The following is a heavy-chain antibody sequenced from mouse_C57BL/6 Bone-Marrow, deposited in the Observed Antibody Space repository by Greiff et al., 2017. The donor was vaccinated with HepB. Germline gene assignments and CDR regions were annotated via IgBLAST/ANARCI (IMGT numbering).Heavy chain of an antibody. D-gene: IGHD1-2*01. J-gene: IGHJ3*01. V-gene: IGHV1-59*01. CDR3: ARSLLPPFAY. CDR2: IDPSDSYT. Sequence: QVHVKQPGAELVRPGPSVKLSCKASGYTFTSYWMHWVKQRPGQGLEWIGVIDPSDSYTNYNQKFKGKATLTVDTSSSTAYMQLSSLTSEDSAVYYCARSLLPPFAYWGQGTLVTVSA. CDR1: GYTFTSYW.